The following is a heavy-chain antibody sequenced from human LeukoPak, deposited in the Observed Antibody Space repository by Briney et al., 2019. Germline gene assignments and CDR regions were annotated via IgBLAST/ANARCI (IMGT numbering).Heavy chain of an antibody. Sequence: SVKVSCKASGYTFTSYYMHWVRQAPGQGLEWMGRIIPILGIANYAQKFQGRVTITADKSTSTAYMELSSLRSEDTAVYYCARCPRTQNWFDPWGQGTLVTVSS. D-gene: IGHD5/OR15-5a*01. J-gene: IGHJ5*02. CDR2: IIPILGIA. V-gene: IGHV1-69*02. CDR3: ARCPRTQNWFDP. CDR1: GYTFTSYY.